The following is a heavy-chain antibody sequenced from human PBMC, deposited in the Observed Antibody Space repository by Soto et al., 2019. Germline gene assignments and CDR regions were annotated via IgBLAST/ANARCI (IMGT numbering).Heavy chain of an antibody. V-gene: IGHV3-66*01. D-gene: IGHD1-20*01. CDR3: ARYHAHTPITGTTGSFDY. Sequence: GESLKISCAASGFTVSSNYMSWVRQAPGKGLEWVSVIYSGGSTYYADSVKGRFTISRDNSKNTLYLQMNSLRAEDTAVYYCARYHAHTPITGTTGSFDYWGQGTLVTVSS. J-gene: IGHJ4*02. CDR2: IYSGGST. CDR1: GFTVSSNY.